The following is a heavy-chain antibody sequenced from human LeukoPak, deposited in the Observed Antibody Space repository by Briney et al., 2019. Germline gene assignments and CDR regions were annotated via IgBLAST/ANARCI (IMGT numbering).Heavy chain of an antibody. J-gene: IGHJ4*02. CDR1: GYTFTGYY. Sequence: ASVKVSCKASGYTFTGYYMHWVRQAPGQGLEWMGWINPNSGGTNYAQKFQGKVTMTRDTSISTAYMELSRLRSDDTAVYYCARDHGSGSYYADYWGQGTLVTVSS. V-gene: IGHV1-2*02. D-gene: IGHD3-10*01. CDR3: ARDHGSGSYYADY. CDR2: INPNSGGT.